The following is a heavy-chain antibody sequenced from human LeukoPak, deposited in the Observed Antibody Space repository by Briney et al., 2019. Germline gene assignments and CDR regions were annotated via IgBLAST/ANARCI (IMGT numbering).Heavy chain of an antibody. CDR3: VKDPSGNYFYFDY. D-gene: IGHD1-26*01. CDR1: GFTFSSFA. Sequence: GGSLRLSCSASGFTFSSFAMFWVRQAPGEGLEYVSGISSDGGRTNYADSLKARFTISRDNSKVTLYLQMTSLRPEDTAIYYCVKDPSGNYFYFDYWGQGTLVTVSS. V-gene: IGHV3-64D*09. J-gene: IGHJ4*02. CDR2: ISSDGGRT.